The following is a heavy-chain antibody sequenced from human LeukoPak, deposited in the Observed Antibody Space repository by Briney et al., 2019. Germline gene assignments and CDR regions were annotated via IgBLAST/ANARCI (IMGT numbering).Heavy chain of an antibody. CDR1: GGTFSSYA. V-gene: IGHV1-69*04. J-gene: IGHJ6*02. D-gene: IGHD6-13*01. Sequence: GASVKVSCKASGGTFSSYAIGWVRQAPGQGLEWMGRIIPILGIANYAQKFQGRVTITADKSTSTAYMELSSLRSEDTAVYYCARDYRIGAAAGTYYYYGMDVWGQGTTVTVSS. CDR2: IIPILGIA. CDR3: ARDYRIGAAAGTYYYYGMDV.